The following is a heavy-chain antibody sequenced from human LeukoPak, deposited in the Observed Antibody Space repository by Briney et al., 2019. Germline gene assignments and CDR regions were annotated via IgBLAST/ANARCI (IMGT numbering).Heavy chain of an antibody. CDR1: GGTFSSYA. J-gene: IGHJ3*02. Sequence: SVKVSCKASGGTFSSYAISWVRQAPGQGLEWMGGIIPIFGTANYAQKFQGRVTITADESTSTAYMELSSLRSEDTAVYYCARVNCSGGSCYSGSYDAFDIWGQGTMVTVSS. D-gene: IGHD2-15*01. CDR2: IIPIFGTA. CDR3: ARVNCSGGSCYSGSYDAFDI. V-gene: IGHV1-69*13.